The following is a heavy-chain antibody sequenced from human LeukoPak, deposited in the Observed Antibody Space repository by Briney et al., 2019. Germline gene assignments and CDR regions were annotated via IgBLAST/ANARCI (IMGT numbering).Heavy chain of an antibody. J-gene: IGHJ4*02. CDR2: ISYSGST. CDR1: GGSISSYY. V-gene: IGHV4-59*08. CDR3: ARRDPYYYDSSFDY. Sequence: SETLSLTCTVSGGSISSYYWSWIRQPPGKGLEWIGYISYSGSTNYNPSLKSRVTISVDTSKNQFSLKLSSVTAADTAVYYCARRDPYYYDSSFDYWGQGTLATVSS. D-gene: IGHD3-22*01.